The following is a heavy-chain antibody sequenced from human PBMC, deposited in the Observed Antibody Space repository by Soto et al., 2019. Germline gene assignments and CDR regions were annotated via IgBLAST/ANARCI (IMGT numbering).Heavy chain of an antibody. Sequence: QVQLQQWGAGLLKPSETLSLTCAVYGGSFSGYYWSWIRQPPGKGLEWIGEINHSGSTNYNPSLKSRVTISVDTSKNQFSLKLSSVTAADTAVYYCARGGGSNYYYYYMDVWGKGTTVTVSS. CDR2: INHSGST. CDR3: ARGGGSNYYYYYMDV. J-gene: IGHJ6*03. V-gene: IGHV4-34*01. D-gene: IGHD3-10*01. CDR1: GGSFSGYY.